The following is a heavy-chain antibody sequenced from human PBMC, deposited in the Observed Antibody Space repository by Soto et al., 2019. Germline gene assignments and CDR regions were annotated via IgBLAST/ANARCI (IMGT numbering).Heavy chain of an antibody. CDR3: AKEPFVIVARDFDI. Sequence: GSLRHFCGRFGMNVSTGAMSRVPPSPGKGLEWVSAISGSGGSTYYADSVKGRFTISRDNSKNTLYLQMNSLGAEDTAVYYCAKEPFVIVARDFDIWGQGTMVTVSS. CDR1: GMNVSTGA. CDR2: ISGSGGST. J-gene: IGHJ3*02. V-gene: IGHV3-23*01. D-gene: IGHD2-21*01.